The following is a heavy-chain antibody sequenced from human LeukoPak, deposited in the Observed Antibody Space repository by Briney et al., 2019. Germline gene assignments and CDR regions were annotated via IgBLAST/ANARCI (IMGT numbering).Heavy chain of an antibody. CDR2: IWYDGSNK. Sequence: GGSLRLSCAASGFTFSSYGMHWVRQAPGKGLEWVAVIWYDGSNKYYADSVKGRFTISRDNSKNTLYLQMNSLRAEDTAVYYCAKDRAYGPYYFDYWGQGTLVTVSS. V-gene: IGHV3-30*02. CDR3: AKDRAYGPYYFDY. CDR1: GFTFSSYG. J-gene: IGHJ4*02. D-gene: IGHD3-10*01.